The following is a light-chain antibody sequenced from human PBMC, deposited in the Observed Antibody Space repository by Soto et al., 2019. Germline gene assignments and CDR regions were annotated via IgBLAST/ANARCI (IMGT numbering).Light chain of an antibody. V-gene: IGLV2-11*01. J-gene: IGLJ3*02. CDR3: CSYAGSYSWV. CDR1: SSDVGAYNY. CDR2: DVS. Sequence: QSALTQPRSVSGSHGQSVTISCTGTSSDVGAYNYVSWYQHHPGKAPKVMIYDVSERPSGVPDRFSASKSDNKASLTISGLQAEGEADYYCCSYAGSYSWVFGGGTHLTVL.